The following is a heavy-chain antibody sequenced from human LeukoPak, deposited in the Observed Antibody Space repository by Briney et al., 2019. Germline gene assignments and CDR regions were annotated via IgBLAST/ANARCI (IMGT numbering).Heavy chain of an antibody. J-gene: IGHJ4*02. D-gene: IGHD1-26*01. CDR2: IYYSGST. CDR1: GGSFSDYS. CDR3: ARSGSIWELHIDY. Sequence: SETLSLTCAVYGGSFSDYSWSWIRQPPGKGLEWIGYIYYSGSTNYNPSLKSRVTISVDTSKNQFSLKLSSVTAADTAVYYCARSGSIWELHIDYWGQGTLVTVSS. V-gene: IGHV4-59*01.